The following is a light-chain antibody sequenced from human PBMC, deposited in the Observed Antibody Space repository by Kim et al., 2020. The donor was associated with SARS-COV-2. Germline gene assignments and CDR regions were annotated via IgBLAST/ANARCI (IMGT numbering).Light chain of an antibody. CDR1: QSVSSF. Sequence: SLSPGERATLSCRASQSVSSFVAWYQQKPGQAPRLLIFDGSNRAPGTPARFSGSGSGTDFTLTISSLEPEDCGVYYCQQRRSWPRTFGQGTKVEI. V-gene: IGKV3-11*01. J-gene: IGKJ1*01. CDR3: QQRRSWPRT. CDR2: DGS.